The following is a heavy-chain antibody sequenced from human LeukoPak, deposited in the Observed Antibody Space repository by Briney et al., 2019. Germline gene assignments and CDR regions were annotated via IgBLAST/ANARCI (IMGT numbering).Heavy chain of an antibody. D-gene: IGHD6-13*01. CDR1: GYTFTGYY. CDR3: ATKKQQVTPIDY. CDR2: INPNSGGT. Sequence: GASVKVSCKASGYTFTGYYIHWVRQAPGQGLEWMGWINPNSGGTKYGQKFQGRVTMTRDTSISTAYMELSRLRSDGTAVYYCATKKQQVTPIDYWGQGTLVTVSS. J-gene: IGHJ4*02. V-gene: IGHV1-2*02.